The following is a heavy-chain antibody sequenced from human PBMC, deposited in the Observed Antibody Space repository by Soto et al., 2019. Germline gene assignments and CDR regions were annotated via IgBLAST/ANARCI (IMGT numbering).Heavy chain of an antibody. J-gene: IGHJ3*02. V-gene: IGHV5-51*01. CDR1: GYSFSTYW. D-gene: IGHD5-12*01. Sequence: GESLKISCQGSGYSFSTYWIGWVRQMPGKGLEWMGIIYPGDSDTRYSPSFQGQVTISADKSISTAYLQWSSLKASDTAIYYCASTDIVSKIDGGHGAFDIWGQGTMVTVSS. CDR2: IYPGDSDT. CDR3: ASTDIVSKIDGGHGAFDI.